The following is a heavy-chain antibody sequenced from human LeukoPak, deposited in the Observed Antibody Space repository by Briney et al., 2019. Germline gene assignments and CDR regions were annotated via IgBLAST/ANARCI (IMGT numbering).Heavy chain of an antibody. CDR2: ISSSSSYT. V-gene: IGHV3-11*06. J-gene: IGHJ6*04. CDR1: GFTFSDYY. Sequence: GGSLRLSCAASGFTFSDYYMSWIRQAPGKGLEWVSYISSSSSYTDYADSVKGRFTISRDNAKNSLYLQMNSLGAEDTAVYYCARGYYYYYGVDVWGKGTTVTVSS. CDR3: ARGYYYYYGVDV.